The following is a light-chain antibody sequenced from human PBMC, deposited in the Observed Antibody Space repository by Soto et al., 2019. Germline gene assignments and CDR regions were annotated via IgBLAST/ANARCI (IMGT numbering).Light chain of an antibody. CDR2: DAS. Sequence: DLQMTQSPSSLSASVGDRVTITCRASQDISNYLNWYQQRPGKAPKLLIYDASNLERGVPSRFSGNRSGTHYTFAITSLQPEDVATYYCQQYDSLPITFGQGTRLEI. V-gene: IGKV1-33*01. J-gene: IGKJ5*01. CDR1: QDISNY. CDR3: QQYDSLPIT.